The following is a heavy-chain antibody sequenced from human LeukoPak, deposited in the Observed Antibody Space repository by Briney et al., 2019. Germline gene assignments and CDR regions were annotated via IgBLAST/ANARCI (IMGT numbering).Heavy chain of an antibody. J-gene: IGHJ3*02. CDR2: MNPNSGNT. Sequence: GASVKVSCKASGYTFTSYDINWVRRATGQGLEWMGWMNPNSGNTGYAQKFQGRVTMTRNTSISTAYMELSSLRSEDTAVYYCARDYYYDSSGYIRDAFDIWGQGTMVTVSS. CDR3: ARDYYYDSSGYIRDAFDI. D-gene: IGHD3-22*01. CDR1: GYTFTSYD. V-gene: IGHV1-8*01.